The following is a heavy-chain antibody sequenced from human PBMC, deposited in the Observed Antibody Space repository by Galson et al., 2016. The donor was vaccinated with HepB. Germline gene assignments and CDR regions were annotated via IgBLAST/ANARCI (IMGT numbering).Heavy chain of an antibody. D-gene: IGHD3-3*02. V-gene: IGHV1-18*01. CDR2: TNPKSGDT. J-gene: IGHJ4*02. CDR3: ARDSAAIYGFYFDS. Sequence: SVKVSCKASGYTFTTYGISWVRQAPGQGLEWMGWTNPKSGDTNYAQKFQGRVTMTTDTSINTAYMEVNTLMSDDTAVYYCARDSAAIYGFYFDSWGQGSLVIVSS. CDR1: GYTFTTYG.